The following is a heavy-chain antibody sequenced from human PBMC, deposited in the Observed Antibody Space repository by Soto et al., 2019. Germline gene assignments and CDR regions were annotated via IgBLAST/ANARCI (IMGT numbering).Heavy chain of an antibody. CDR2: ISVSGGST. CDR3: AKEISSGWYGVGN. CDR1: GFTFSSYA. D-gene: IGHD6-19*01. J-gene: IGHJ4*02. V-gene: IGHV3-23*01. Sequence: EVQLLESGGGLVQPGGSLRLSCVASGFTFSSYAMTWVRQAPGKGLEWVASISVSGGSTYYADSVNGRFTISRDNSKNTLYLQMNSLRAEETAVYYCAKEISSGWYGVGNWGQGTLVTVSS.